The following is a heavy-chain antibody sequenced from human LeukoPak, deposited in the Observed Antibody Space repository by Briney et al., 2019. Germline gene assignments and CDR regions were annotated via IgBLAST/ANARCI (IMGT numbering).Heavy chain of an antibody. D-gene: IGHD4-17*01. CDR3: ARSPDYGDYFDY. Sequence: SETLSLTCTVSGGSISSYYWSWIRQPPGKGLEWIGYIYYSGSTNYNPSLKSRVTISVDTSKNQFSLKLSSVTAADTAVYYCARSPDYGDYFDYWGQGTLVTVSS. CDR1: GGSISSYY. J-gene: IGHJ4*02. V-gene: IGHV4-59*01. CDR2: IYYSGST.